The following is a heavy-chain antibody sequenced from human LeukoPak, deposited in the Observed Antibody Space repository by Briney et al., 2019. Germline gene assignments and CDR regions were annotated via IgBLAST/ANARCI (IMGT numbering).Heavy chain of an antibody. CDR3: ARLDISGAPTFDT. CDR1: GYTFTGYY. CDR2: INPKSGDT. J-gene: IGHJ3*02. Sequence: ASVKVSCKASGYTFTGYYMHWVRQAPGQGLEWMGWINPKSGDTDYAQKFEGRVTMTRDTSISTAYMDLRRLRSDDTAVYYCARLDISGAPTFDTWGQGTMVTVSS. D-gene: IGHD5-12*01. V-gene: IGHV1-2*02.